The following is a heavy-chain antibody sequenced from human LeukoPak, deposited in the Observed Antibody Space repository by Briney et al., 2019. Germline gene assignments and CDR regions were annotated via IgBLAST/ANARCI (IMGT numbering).Heavy chain of an antibody. CDR2: IKQDGSEK. D-gene: IGHD3-10*01. V-gene: IGHV3-7*03. CDR3: AMSGSTHY. J-gene: IGHJ4*02. Sequence: GGSLRLSCAASGFNFSAYWMSWVRQAPGKGLEWVANIKQDGSEKYYVDSVKGRFTISRDNAKNSLFLQMNSLRVEDTAVYYCAMSGSTHYWGQGPLVPVSS. CDR1: GFNFSAYW.